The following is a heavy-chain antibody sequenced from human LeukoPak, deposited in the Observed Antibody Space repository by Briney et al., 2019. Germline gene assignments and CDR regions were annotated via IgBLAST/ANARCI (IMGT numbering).Heavy chain of an antibody. CDR1: GFTFTNYA. CDR2: ITGSGGGT. J-gene: IGHJ4*02. D-gene: IGHD6-19*01. Sequence: GGSPRLSCVASGFTFTNYAMNWVRQASGKGLEWVSRITGSGGGTDDADSVKGRFTISRDNSKNTLYLQMTSLRAEDTAIYYCAKDSETPGCFDHWGQGTPVTVSS. CDR3: AKDSETPGCFDH. V-gene: IGHV3-23*01.